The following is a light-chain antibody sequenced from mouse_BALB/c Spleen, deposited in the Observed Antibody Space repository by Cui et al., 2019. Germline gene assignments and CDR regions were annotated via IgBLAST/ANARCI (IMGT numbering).Light chain of an antibody. J-gene: IGKJ1*01. CDR2: GTS. V-gene: IGKV4-80*01. CDR1: SGVSY. CDR3: HQWSSYPWT. Sequence: QLVATQSPAIMSASRGEEITLTFSASSGVSYMQWYQQKSGTSPKLLIYGTSHLASGVPSRFSGSGSGNFYSLTISSVEAEDAADYYCHQWSSYPWTFGGGTKLEIK.